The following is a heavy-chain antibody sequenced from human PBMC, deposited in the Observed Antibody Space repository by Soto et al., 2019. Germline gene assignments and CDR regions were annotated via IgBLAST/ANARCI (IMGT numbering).Heavy chain of an antibody. CDR3: ARSRGSGGVEYNMDV. J-gene: IGHJ6*02. D-gene: IGHD3-16*01. CDR2: IMSDGSGT. Sequence: EVQLVESGGGLVQPGGSLRLSCAASGFTFSRYWMHWVRQGPGEGLVWVSRIMSDGSGTTYADSVKGRFTISRDNAKNTLYLQMNSLRAEDTAVYHCARSRGSGGVEYNMDVWGQGTTVTVSS. V-gene: IGHV3-74*01. CDR1: GFTFSRYW.